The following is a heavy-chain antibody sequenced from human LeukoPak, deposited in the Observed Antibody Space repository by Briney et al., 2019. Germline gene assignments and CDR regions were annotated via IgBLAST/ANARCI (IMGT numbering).Heavy chain of an antibody. CDR1: GGSISTANYY. V-gene: IGHV4-39*07. CDR2: IFYSGST. CDR3: ARDITGSFDY. Sequence: SETLSLTCTVSGGSISTANYYWGWVRQPPGKGLEWIGNIFYSGSTYYNPSLKSRVTISVDTSKNQFSLKLSSVTAADTAVYYCARDITGSFDYWGQGNLVTVSS. J-gene: IGHJ4*02. D-gene: IGHD1-14*01.